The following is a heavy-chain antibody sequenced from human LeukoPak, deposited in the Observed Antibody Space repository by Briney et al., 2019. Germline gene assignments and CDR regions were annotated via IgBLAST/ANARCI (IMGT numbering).Heavy chain of an antibody. CDR2: IYYSGST. CDR3: ARDYYDSSGYYPRL. CDR1: GGSISSGDYY. V-gene: IGHV4-30-4*08. Sequence: SETLSLTCTVSGGSISSGDYYWSWIRQPPGKGLEWIGYIYYSGSTYYNPSLKSLVTISVDTSKNQFSLKLSSVTAADTAVYYCARDYYDSSGYYPRLWGQGTLVTVSS. D-gene: IGHD3-22*01. J-gene: IGHJ4*02.